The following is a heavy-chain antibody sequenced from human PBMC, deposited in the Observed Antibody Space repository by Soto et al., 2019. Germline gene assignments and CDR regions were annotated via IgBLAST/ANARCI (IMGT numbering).Heavy chain of an antibody. J-gene: IGHJ4*02. D-gene: IGHD1-26*01. CDR1: GFTFSTYA. CDR3: AHRPIVGAAI. CDR2: ISGSGGST. Sequence: PGGSLRLSCAASGFTFSTYAMSWVRQAPGRGLEWVSAISGSGGSTYYADSVKGRFTISVDKANNQFSLKLSSVTAADTAVYYCAHRPIVGAAIWGQGTLVTVSS. V-gene: IGHV3-23*01.